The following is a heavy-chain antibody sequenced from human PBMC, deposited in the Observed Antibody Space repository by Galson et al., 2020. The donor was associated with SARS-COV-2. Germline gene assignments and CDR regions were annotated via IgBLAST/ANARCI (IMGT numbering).Heavy chain of an antibody. CDR1: RGSLTGHY. Sequence: ETSETLSLTCTVSRGSLTGHYWSCVRQIPGQGLEWIRYISDTGTTNFNPSLRSRVTMSVDTPKNQFSLKVKSVTAADMAVYFCAKLAEGRRTAEDYWGRGTLVTVSS. V-gene: IGHV4-59*08. J-gene: IGHJ4*02. CDR2: ISDTGTT. CDR3: AKLAEGRRTAEDY.